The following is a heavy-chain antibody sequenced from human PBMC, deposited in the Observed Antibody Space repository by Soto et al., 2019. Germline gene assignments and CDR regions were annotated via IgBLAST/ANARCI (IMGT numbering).Heavy chain of an antibody. V-gene: IGHV4-59*01. J-gene: IGHJ4*02. D-gene: IGHD3-22*01. CDR3: ARGKYYDSSGYSAGNY. Sequence: QVQLQESGPGLVKPSETLSLTCTVSGGSRSSYYWSWIRQPPGKVLEWIGYIYYSGSTNYNPSLKSRVTISVDTSKKQFSLKLISVTAADTAVYYCARGKYYDSSGYSAGNYWGQGTLVIVSS. CDR2: IYYSGST. CDR1: GGSRSSYY.